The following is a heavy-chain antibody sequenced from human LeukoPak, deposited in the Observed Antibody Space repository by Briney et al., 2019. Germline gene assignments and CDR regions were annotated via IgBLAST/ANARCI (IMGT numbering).Heavy chain of an antibody. Sequence: GGSLRLSCAASGFTFSSYWMSWVRQAPGKGLEWVANIKQDGSEKYYVDSVKGRFTISRDNAKNSLYLQMNSLRAEDTAVYYCARDAYCGGDYYHFDYWGQGTLVTVSS. CDR2: IKQDGSEK. CDR3: ARDAYCGGDYYHFDY. J-gene: IGHJ4*02. D-gene: IGHD2-21*02. V-gene: IGHV3-7*01. CDR1: GFTFSSYW.